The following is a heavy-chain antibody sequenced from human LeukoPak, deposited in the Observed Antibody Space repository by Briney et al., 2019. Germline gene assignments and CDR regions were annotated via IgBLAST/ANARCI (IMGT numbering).Heavy chain of an antibody. CDR3: ARHGSHYYYYYMDV. CDR1: GGSISSNSYY. CDR2: IYYSGST. V-gene: IGHV4-39*01. Sequence: PSETLSLTCTVSGGSISSNSYYWGWIRQPPGKGLEWIGSIYYSGSTYYNPSLKSRVTIFVDTSKNQFSLKLTSVTAADTAVYYCARHGSHYYYYYMDVWGKGTTVTVSS. J-gene: IGHJ6*03.